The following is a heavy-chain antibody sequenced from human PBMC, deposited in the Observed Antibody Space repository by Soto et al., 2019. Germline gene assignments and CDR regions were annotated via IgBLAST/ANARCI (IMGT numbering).Heavy chain of an antibody. J-gene: IGHJ6*02. D-gene: IGHD5-12*01. CDR3: ARLGKVDRTLVGGVDV. CDR2: IYYSGST. CDR1: GGSISSGDYY. Sequence: QVQLQESGPGLVKPPQTLSLTCTVSGGSISSGDYYWNWIRQPPGKGLEWIGYIYYSGSTYYNPSLKLRRTSSVDTSQNQFSLNLRSVTAAATAMYYCARLGKVDRTLVGGVDVWGQCTTVTV. V-gene: IGHV4-30-4*01.